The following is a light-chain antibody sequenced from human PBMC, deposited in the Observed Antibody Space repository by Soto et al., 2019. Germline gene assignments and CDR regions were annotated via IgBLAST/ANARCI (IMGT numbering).Light chain of an antibody. CDR1: SSDVGGYNS. CDR2: EVS. CDR3: SSYTSSSIL. Sequence: QLVLTQPASVSGSPGQSITISCTGTSSDVGGYNSVSWYQQHPDKAPKLLIYEVSNRTSGVSNRFSGSKSGNTASLTISGLQAEYEADYYCSSYTSSSILFGTGTKLTVL. V-gene: IGLV2-14*01. J-gene: IGLJ1*01.